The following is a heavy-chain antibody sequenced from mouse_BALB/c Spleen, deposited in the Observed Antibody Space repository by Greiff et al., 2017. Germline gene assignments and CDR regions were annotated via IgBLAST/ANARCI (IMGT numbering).Heavy chain of an antibody. CDR3: ARVRNSYAMDY. Sequence: VKLQESGPGLVAPSQSLSITCTVSGFSLTSYGVHWVRQPPGKGLEWLGVIWAGGSTNYNSALMSRLSISKDNSKSQVFLKMNSLQTDDTAMYYCARVRNSYAMDYWGQGTSVTVSS. J-gene: IGHJ4*01. CDR1: GFSLTSYG. CDR2: IWAGGST. D-gene: IGHD5-1-1*01. V-gene: IGHV2-9*02.